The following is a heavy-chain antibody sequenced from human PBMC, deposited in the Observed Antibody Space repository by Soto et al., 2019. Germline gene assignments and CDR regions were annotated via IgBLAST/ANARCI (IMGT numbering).Heavy chain of an antibody. Sequence: SETLSLTCTVSGGSISSYYWSWIRQPPGKGLEWIGYIYYSGSTNYNPSLKSRVTISVDTSKNQFSLKLSSVTAADTAVYYCARVGYCSGGSCYSGYFQHWGQGTLVTVSS. V-gene: IGHV4-59*01. CDR3: ARVGYCSGGSCYSGYFQH. CDR2: IYYSGST. D-gene: IGHD2-15*01. J-gene: IGHJ1*01. CDR1: GGSISSYY.